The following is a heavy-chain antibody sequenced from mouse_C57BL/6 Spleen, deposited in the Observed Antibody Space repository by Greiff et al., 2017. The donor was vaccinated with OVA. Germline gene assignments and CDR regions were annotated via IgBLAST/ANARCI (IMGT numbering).Heavy chain of an antibody. V-gene: IGHV1-64*01. CDR1: GYTFTSYW. Sequence: QVQLQQPGAELVKPGASVTLSCKASGYTFTSYWMHWVKQRPGQGLEWIGMIHPNSGSTNYNEKFKSKATLTVDKSSSTAYMQLSSLTSEDSAVYCCAGIDGLYYFDYWGQGTTLTVSS. D-gene: IGHD2-3*01. CDR2: IHPNSGST. CDR3: AGIDGLYYFDY. J-gene: IGHJ2*01.